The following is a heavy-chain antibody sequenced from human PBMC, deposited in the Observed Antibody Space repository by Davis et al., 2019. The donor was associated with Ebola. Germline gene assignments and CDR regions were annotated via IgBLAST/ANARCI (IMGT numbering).Heavy chain of an antibody. CDR3: AKDPPSYGLWYFDY. D-gene: IGHD3-16*01. CDR2: IGVNDVET. Sequence: GESLKISCIGSGFTFNNYPLTWVRQTSGRGLEWISTIGVNDVETFYADSVKGRFTISRDSSQNAVYLQMNSLRAEDTAVYYCAKDPPSYGLWYFDYWGQGTLVTVSS. CDR1: GFTFNNYP. J-gene: IGHJ4*02. V-gene: IGHV3-23*01.